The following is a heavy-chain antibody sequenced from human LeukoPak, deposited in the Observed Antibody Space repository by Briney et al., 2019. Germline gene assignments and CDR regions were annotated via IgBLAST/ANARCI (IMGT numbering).Heavy chain of an antibody. CDR3: ARHADVRYFDWNYFDY. V-gene: IGHV4-39*01. J-gene: IGHJ4*02. CDR1: GGSISSGSYY. D-gene: IGHD3-9*01. CDR2: IYYSGST. Sequence: SQTLSLTCTVSGGSISSGSYYWGWIRQPPGKGLEWIGSIYYSGSTYYNPSLKSRVTISVDTSKNQFSLKLSSVTAADTAVYYCARHADVRYFDWNYFDYWGQGTLVTVSS.